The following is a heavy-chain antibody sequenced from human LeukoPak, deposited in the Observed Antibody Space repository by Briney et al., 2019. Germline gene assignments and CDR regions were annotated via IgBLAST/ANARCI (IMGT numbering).Heavy chain of an antibody. V-gene: IGHV3-23*01. CDR2: ISGSGGST. CDR1: GFTFSSYA. D-gene: IGHD3-9*01. J-gene: IGHJ6*02. CDR3: AREMPRYFDWLLLPYYYYGMDV. Sequence: GGSLRLSCAASGFTFSSYAMSWVRQAPGKGLEWVSAISGSGGSTYYADSVKGRFTISRDNAKNSLYLQMNSLRAEDTAVYYCAREMPRYFDWLLLPYYYYGMDVWGQGTTVTVSS.